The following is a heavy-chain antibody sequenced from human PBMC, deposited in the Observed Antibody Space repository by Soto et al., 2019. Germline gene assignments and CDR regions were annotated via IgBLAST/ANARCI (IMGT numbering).Heavy chain of an antibody. D-gene: IGHD6-6*01. CDR2: MHYTGIT. CDR3: VKGARVYDS. V-gene: IGHV4-59*01. CDR1: GDSISSYY. Sequence: SETLSLTCTVSGDSISSYYWSWVRQPPGKGLEWIGYMHYTGITSYNPSLKSRVTISVDTSKNQFSLKLSSVTAADTAVYYCVKGARVYDSWGQGILVTVSS. J-gene: IGHJ5*01.